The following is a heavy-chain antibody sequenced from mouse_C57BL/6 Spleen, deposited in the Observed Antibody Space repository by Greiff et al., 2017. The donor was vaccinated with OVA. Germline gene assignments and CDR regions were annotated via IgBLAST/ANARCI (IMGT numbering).Heavy chain of an antibody. Sequence: EVMLVESGPELVKPGASVKISCKASGYSFTGYYMNWVKQSPEKSLEWIGEINPSTGGTTYNQKFKAKATLTVDKSSSTAYMQLKSLTSEDSAVYYCARTSPYYYGSSPFAYWGQGTLVTVSA. CDR1: GYSFTGYY. D-gene: IGHD1-1*01. CDR2: INPSTGGT. J-gene: IGHJ3*01. CDR3: ARTSPYYYGSSPFAY. V-gene: IGHV1-42*01.